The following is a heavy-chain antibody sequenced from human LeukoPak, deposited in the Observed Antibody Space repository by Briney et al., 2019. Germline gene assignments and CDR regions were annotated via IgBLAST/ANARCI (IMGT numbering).Heavy chain of an antibody. J-gene: IGHJ6*03. CDR3: ARGPAYSSYGASYYYYMDV. D-gene: IGHD4-11*01. Sequence: ASVKVSCKASRYTFTNYDINWVRQATGQGLEWMGWMNPNSGNTGYAEKFQGRVTITRDTSITTAYMELSSLRSEDSAVYYCARGPAYSSYGASYYYYMDVWGKGTTVTVSS. V-gene: IGHV1-8*03. CDR1: RYTFTNYD. CDR2: MNPNSGNT.